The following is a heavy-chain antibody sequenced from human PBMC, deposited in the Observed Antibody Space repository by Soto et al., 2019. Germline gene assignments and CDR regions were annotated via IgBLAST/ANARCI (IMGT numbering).Heavy chain of an antibody. D-gene: IGHD6-19*01. CDR1: GFTFSSYD. CDR2: ISGGGSTI. V-gene: IGHV3-23*01. J-gene: IGHJ4*02. CDR3: ARGTGYSSGGYY. Sequence: GGSLRLSCAASGFTFSSYDVTWVRQAPGKGLEWVSGISGGGSTIHYADSVKGRFTISRDNSKNTLYLQMNSLRAEDTALYYCARGTGYSSGGYYWGQGALVTVS.